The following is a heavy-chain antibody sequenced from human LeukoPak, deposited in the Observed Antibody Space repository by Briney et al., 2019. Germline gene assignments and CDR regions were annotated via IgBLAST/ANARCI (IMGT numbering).Heavy chain of an antibody. Sequence: SETLSLTCAVYGGSFSGYYWSWIRQPPGKGLEWIGEINHSGSTNYNPSLKSRVTISVDTSKNQFSLKLSSVTAADTAVYYCARGVVPAAHDYRGQGTLVTVSS. CDR2: INHSGST. CDR3: ARGVVPAAHDY. J-gene: IGHJ4*02. CDR1: GGSFSGYY. D-gene: IGHD2-2*01. V-gene: IGHV4-34*01.